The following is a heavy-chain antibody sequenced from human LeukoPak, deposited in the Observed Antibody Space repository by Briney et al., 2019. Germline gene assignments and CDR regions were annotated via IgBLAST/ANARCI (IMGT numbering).Heavy chain of an antibody. Sequence: SVKVSCKASGGTFSSYAISWVRQAPGQGLEWMGGIIPIFGTASYAQKFQGRVTITADESTSTAYMELSSLRSEDTAVYYCARRCSSTSCYTGVEFTFDYWGQGTLVTVSS. J-gene: IGHJ4*02. V-gene: IGHV1-69*13. CDR3: ARRCSSTSCYTGVEFTFDY. CDR2: IIPIFGTA. CDR1: GGTFSSYA. D-gene: IGHD2-2*02.